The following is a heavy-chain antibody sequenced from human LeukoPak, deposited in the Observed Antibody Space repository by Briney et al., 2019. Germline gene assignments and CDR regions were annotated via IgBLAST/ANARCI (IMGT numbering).Heavy chain of an antibody. CDR2: INSDGSST. CDR1: GFTFSSYW. Sequence: PGGSLRLSCAASGFTFSSYWMHWVRHAPGKGLVWVSRINSDGSSTSYADSVKGRFTISRDNAKNTLYLQMNSLRAEDTAVYYCARAIDSSWYPAAYWGQGTLVTVSS. D-gene: IGHD6-13*01. CDR3: ARAIDSSWYPAAY. V-gene: IGHV3-74*01. J-gene: IGHJ4*02.